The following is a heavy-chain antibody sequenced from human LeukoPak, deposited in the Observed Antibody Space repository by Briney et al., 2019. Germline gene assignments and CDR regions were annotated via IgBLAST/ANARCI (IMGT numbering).Heavy chain of an antibody. J-gene: IGHJ4*02. CDR2: IYYSGST. D-gene: IGHD2-15*01. Sequence: SETLSLTCAVSGGSISSNNWWSWVRQPPGKGLEWIGSIYYSGSTYYNPSLKSRVTISVDTSKNQFSLKLSSVTAADTAVYYCARGVPYCSGGSCYHYFDYWGQGTLVTVSS. V-gene: IGHV4-39*01. CDR3: ARGVPYCSGGSCYHYFDY. CDR1: GGSISSNNW.